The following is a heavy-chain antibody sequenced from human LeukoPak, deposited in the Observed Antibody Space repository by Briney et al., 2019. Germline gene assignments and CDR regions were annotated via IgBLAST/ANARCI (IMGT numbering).Heavy chain of an antibody. D-gene: IGHD6-13*01. V-gene: IGHV3-23*01. CDR2: ISGSGGNT. J-gene: IGHJ4*02. CDR3: AKDLRSRIAAAGAPDY. Sequence: GGSLRLSCAASGFTFSSYAMSWVRQAPGKGLEWVSAISGSGGNTYYADSVKGRFTISRDNSKNTLYLQINSLRAEDTAVYYCAKDLRSRIAAAGAPDYWGQGTLVTVSS. CDR1: GFTFSSYA.